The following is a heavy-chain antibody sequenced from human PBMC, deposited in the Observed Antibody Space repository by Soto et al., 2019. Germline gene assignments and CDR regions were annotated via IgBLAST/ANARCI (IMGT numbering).Heavy chain of an antibody. CDR3: ARSEPYGSGSYYFDY. J-gene: IGHJ4*02. CDR2: ISGGGGAT. V-gene: IGHV3-23*01. D-gene: IGHD1-26*01. Sequence: EVQLLESGGGLVQPGGSLRLSCAASGFTFSRNAMSWVRQAPGKGLEWVSGISGGGGATYYADSVKGRFTISRDNSKNTLYLQMHGLRAEDTAIYDCARSEPYGSGSYYFDYWGQGTLVAVSS. CDR1: GFTFSRNA.